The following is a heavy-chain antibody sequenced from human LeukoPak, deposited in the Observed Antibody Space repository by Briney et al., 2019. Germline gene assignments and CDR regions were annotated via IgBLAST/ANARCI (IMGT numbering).Heavy chain of an antibody. CDR1: GGSISSYY. V-gene: IGHV4-59*01. CDR2: IYYSGST. CDR3: ARGGGYSGYDFGY. D-gene: IGHD5-12*01. J-gene: IGHJ4*02. Sequence: SESLSLTCTVSGGSISSYYWSWIRQPPGKGLEWIGYIYYSGSTNYNPSLKSRVTISVDTSKNQFSLNLSSVTAADTAVYYCARGGGYSGYDFGYWGQGTLVTVSS.